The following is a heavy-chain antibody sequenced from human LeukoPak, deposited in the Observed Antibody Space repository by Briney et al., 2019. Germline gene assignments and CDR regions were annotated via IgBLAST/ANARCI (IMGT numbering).Heavy chain of an antibody. V-gene: IGHV1-2*02. Sequence: ASVKVSCKASGYTFTGYYMHWVQQAPGQGLEWMGWINPNSGGTNYAQKFQGRVTMTRDTSISTAYMELSRLRSDDTAVYYCARTVDTAMGHFDYWGQGTLVTVSS. CDR1: GYTFTGYY. D-gene: IGHD5-18*01. J-gene: IGHJ4*02. CDR3: ARTVDTAMGHFDY. CDR2: INPNSGGT.